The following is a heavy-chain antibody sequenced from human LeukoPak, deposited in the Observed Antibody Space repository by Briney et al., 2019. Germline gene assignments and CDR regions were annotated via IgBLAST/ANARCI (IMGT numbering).Heavy chain of an antibody. Sequence: GGSLRLSCAASGFTFSSYEMNWVRQAPGKGLEWVSYISSSGSTIYYADSVKGRFTISRDNSKNTLYLQMNSLRAEDTAVYYCAKDLRRVAVTIGSFDYWGQGTLVTVSS. CDR2: ISSSGSTI. CDR3: AKDLRRVAVTIGSFDY. V-gene: IGHV3-48*03. D-gene: IGHD6-19*01. J-gene: IGHJ4*02. CDR1: GFTFSSYE.